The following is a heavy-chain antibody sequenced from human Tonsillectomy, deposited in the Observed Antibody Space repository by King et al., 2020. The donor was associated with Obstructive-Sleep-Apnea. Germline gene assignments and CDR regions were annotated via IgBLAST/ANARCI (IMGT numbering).Heavy chain of an antibody. D-gene: IGHD3-10*01. V-gene: IGHV3-48*04. CDR2: ISSSRSTI. Sequence: DVQLVESGGGLVQPGGSLRLSCAASGFTFSRYSMNWVRQAPGKGLEWVSYISSSRSTIYYAESVKGRFTISRDNAKNSLYLQMNSLRAEDTAVYYCARGGSLGYYFDYWGQGTLVTVSS. J-gene: IGHJ4*02. CDR3: ARGGSLGYYFDY. CDR1: GFTFSRYS.